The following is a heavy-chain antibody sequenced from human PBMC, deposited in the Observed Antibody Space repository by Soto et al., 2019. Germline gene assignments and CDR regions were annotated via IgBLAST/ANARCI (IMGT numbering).Heavy chain of an antibody. D-gene: IGHD6-19*01. V-gene: IGHV4-30-2*06. CDR2: IYHSGGT. CDR1: GGFIRSDGYS. CDR3: TTSSSGWPNWFDP. J-gene: IGHJ5*02. Sequence: SETLSLTCDVSGGFIRSDGYSWSWIRQSPGKGLEWIGYIYHSGGTHYNPSLKSRVSISVDPSKNQFSLRLSSVTAADTAMYFCTTSSSGWPNWFDPWGQG.